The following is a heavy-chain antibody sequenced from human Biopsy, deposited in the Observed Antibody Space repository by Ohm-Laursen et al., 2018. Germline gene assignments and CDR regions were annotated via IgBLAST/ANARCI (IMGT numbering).Heavy chain of an antibody. CDR3: ARGYAGLYEAFDF. CDR2: IYNDVST. CDR1: GAPDSSGSYV. Sequence: SHTLSLTCTVSGAPDSSGSYVRSWIRQPPGKGLERIGNIYNDVSTKYNHSLRSRVTISADKSTNQFSLKLRSVNAADTAVYYCARGYAGLYEAFDFWGQGTVVTVAS. D-gene: IGHD5-18*01. V-gene: IGHV4-61*01. J-gene: IGHJ3*01.